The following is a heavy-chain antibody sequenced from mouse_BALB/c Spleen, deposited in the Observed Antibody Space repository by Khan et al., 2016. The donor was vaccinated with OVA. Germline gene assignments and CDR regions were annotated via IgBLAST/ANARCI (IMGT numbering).Heavy chain of an antibody. D-gene: IGHD2-10*01. J-gene: IGHJ4*01. CDR3: ASCYGNYPYAMDY. Sequence: QVQLKQSGPGLVAPSQSLSITCTVSGFSLSSYGVSWVRQPPGKGLEWLGVIWGDGDTNYLSALISRLSISKDHSKSHVFLKLNILQTDETATYYCASCYGNYPYAMDYWGQGTSVTVSS. V-gene: IGHV2-3*01. CDR2: IWGDGDT. CDR1: GFSLSSYG.